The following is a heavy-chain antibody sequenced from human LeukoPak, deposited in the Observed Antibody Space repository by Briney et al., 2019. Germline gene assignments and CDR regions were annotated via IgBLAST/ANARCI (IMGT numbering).Heavy chain of an antibody. D-gene: IGHD3-10*01. CDR2: INHDGSST. J-gene: IGHJ4*02. CDR3: AKDGSGSSVADPFDY. CDR1: GFTFSTFW. V-gene: IGHV3-74*01. Sequence: GGSLRLSCATSGFTFSTFWMHWVRQAPGKGLVWVSRINHDGSSTNYADSVKGRFTISRDNAKNTLYLQMNSLRAEDTAVYYCAKDGSGSSVADPFDYWGQGTLVTVSS.